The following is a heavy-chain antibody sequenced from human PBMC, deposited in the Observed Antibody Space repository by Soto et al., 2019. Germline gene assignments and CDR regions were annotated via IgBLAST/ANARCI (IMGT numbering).Heavy chain of an antibody. CDR1: GFTFSDYY. J-gene: IGHJ4*02. CDR2: ISDSSGYT. V-gene: IGHV3-11*06. Sequence: PGGSLKLSCAASGFTFSDYYMSWIRQATGKGLEWVSYISDSSGYTNNADYVKGRFTNSRDNAKNSQILQMNTLRAEDTAVYYCAALYGSGTYLAAIDFWGQGT. CDR3: AALYGSGTYLAAIDF. D-gene: IGHD3-10*01.